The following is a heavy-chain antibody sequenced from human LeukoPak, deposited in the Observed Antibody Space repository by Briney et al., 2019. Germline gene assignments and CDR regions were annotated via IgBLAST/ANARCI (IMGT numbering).Heavy chain of an antibody. J-gene: IGHJ4*02. Sequence: KPSETLSLTCTVSGDSINNSSHYWAWIRQPPGEGLEWIGTVCYSGATYCNPSLKSRVTISVDTSKNQFSLKLSSVTAADTAVYYCARRGLHYDFLTAYYSNLPFDSWGQGTLVTVSS. CDR3: ARRGLHYDFLTAYYSNLPFDS. CDR2: VCYSGAT. D-gene: IGHD3-9*01. CDR1: GDSINNSSHY. V-gene: IGHV4-39*01.